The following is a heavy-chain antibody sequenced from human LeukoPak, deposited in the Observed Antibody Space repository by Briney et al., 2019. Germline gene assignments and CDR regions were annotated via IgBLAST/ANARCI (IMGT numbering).Heavy chain of an antibody. CDR2: ISSSGNTI. D-gene: IGHD3-22*01. CDR3: ARDNYDSSTPYYFDN. V-gene: IGHV3-11*04. Sequence: GGSLRLSCAASGFTFSDYYMSWIRQAPGKGLEWISYISSSGNTIYYADAVKGRFTISRDNAKNSLYLQMNSLRAEDTAVYYCARDNYDSSTPYYFDNWGQGTLVTVSS. CDR1: GFTFSDYY. J-gene: IGHJ4*02.